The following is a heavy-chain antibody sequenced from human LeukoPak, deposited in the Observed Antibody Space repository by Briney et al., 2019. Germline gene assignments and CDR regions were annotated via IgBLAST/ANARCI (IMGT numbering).Heavy chain of an antibody. CDR1: GYTLTELS. J-gene: IGHJ5*02. CDR3: ARATYYYDSSVKLFDP. Sequence: ASVKVSCKVSGYTLTELSMHWVRQAPGKGLEWMGGFDPEDGETIYAQKFQGRVTMTEDTSTDTAYMELSSLRSEDTAVYYCARATYYYDSSVKLFDPWGQGTLVTVSS. CDR2: FDPEDGET. D-gene: IGHD3-22*01. V-gene: IGHV1-24*01.